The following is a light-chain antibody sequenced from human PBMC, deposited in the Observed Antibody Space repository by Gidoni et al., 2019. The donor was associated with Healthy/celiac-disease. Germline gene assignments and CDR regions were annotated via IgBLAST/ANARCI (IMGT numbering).Light chain of an antibody. CDR2: DAS. V-gene: IGKV3-11*01. J-gene: IGKJ2*04. CDR3: QQRSYWPPMCS. Sequence: EIVLTKSPPTLSLSPGERATLSCRSSPSVSSYLAWYQQKPGQAPRLLIYDASNRATGIPARFSGSGSGTDGTLTISSLEPEDFAVYYCQQRSYWPPMCSFGQGTKLEIK. CDR1: PSVSSY.